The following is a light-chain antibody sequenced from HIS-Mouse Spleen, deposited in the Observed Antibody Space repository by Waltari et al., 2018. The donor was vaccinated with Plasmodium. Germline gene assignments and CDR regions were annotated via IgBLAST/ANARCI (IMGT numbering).Light chain of an antibody. J-gene: IGLJ1*01. Sequence: QSALTQPPSVSGSPGQSITIPCTGPSRHVGSYNLVSWYQQHPGKAPKLMIYEGSKRPSGVSNRFSGSKSGNTASLTISGLQAEDEADYYCCSYAGSSTYVFGTGTKVTVL. V-gene: IGLV2-23*01. CDR3: CSYAGSSTYV. CDR2: EGS. CDR1: SRHVGSYNL.